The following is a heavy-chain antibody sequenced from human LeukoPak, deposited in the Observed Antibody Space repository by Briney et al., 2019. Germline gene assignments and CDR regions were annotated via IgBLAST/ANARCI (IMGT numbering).Heavy chain of an antibody. CDR1: GFTFGDYA. CDR2: IRRKAHGGTT. V-gene: IGHV3-49*04. J-gene: IGHJ4*02. Sequence: GGSLRLSCTTSGFTFGDYAMSWVRQAPGEGLEWVSFIRRKAHGGTTEYAASVKGRFSSCRDDSKSIAYLQMNSLKTEDTAVYFCTRVTYYYDNSGYFHFDSWGQGSLVTVSS. CDR3: TRVTYYYDNSGYFHFDS. D-gene: IGHD3-22*01.